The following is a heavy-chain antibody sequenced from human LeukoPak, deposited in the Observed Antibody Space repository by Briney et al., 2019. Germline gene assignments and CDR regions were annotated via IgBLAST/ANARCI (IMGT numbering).Heavy chain of an antibody. CDR1: GFXVSSNY. CDR3: AREAVTGLDAFDI. Sequence: GGSLRLSCAASGFXVSSNYMTWVRQAPGKGLEWVSVIYSGGSTYYADCVKGRFTISRDNSKNTLYLQMNSLRAEDTAVYYCAREAVTGLDAFDIWGQGTMVTVSS. V-gene: IGHV3-66*01. CDR2: IYSGGST. J-gene: IGHJ3*02. D-gene: IGHD1-1*01.